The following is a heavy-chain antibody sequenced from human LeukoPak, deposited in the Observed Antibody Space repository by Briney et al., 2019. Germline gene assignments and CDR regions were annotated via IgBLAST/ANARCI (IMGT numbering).Heavy chain of an antibody. Sequence: ASVKVSCKASGYTFTSYGISWVRQAPGQGLEWMGWISAYNGNTNYAQKLQGRVTMTTDTSTSTAYRELRSLRSDDTAVYYCARDLGPVPAGTLYDAFDIWGQGTMVTVSS. CDR1: GYTFTSYG. CDR3: ARDLGPVPAGTLYDAFDI. J-gene: IGHJ3*02. V-gene: IGHV1-18*01. D-gene: IGHD2-2*01. CDR2: ISAYNGNT.